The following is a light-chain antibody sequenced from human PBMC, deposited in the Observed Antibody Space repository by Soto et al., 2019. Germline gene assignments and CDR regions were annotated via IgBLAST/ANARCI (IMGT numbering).Light chain of an antibody. J-gene: IGLJ3*02. CDR2: DVS. CDR1: SSDVGGYNY. V-gene: IGLV2-14*03. Sequence: QFALTQPASVSGSPGQSITISCTGTSSDVGGYNYASWYQQHPGKAPKLMIYDVSYRPSGVSNRFSGSKSGNTASLTISGLQAEDEADYYCSSYTSSNTWVFGGGTKLTVL. CDR3: SSYTSSNTWV.